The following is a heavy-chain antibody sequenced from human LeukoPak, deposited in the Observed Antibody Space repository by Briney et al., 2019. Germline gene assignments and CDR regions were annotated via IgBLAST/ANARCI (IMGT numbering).Heavy chain of an antibody. D-gene: IGHD3-22*01. V-gene: IGHV4-59*11. CDR2: IYYTGST. CDR3: ARFYDISGHPSRIDY. J-gene: IGHJ4*02. CDR1: GGSISSHY. Sequence: SETLSLTCTVSGGSISSHYWSWIRQPPGKGLEWIGYIYYTGSTSYNPSLKSRVTISVDTSKNQYSLKLSSVTVADTAVYYCARFYDISGHPSRIDYWGQGTLVTVSS.